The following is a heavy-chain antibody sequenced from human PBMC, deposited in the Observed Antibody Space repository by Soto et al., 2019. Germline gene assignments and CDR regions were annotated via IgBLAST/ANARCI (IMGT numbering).Heavy chain of an antibody. J-gene: IGHJ4*02. V-gene: IGHV3-15*07. CDR1: GFTFSNAW. CDR2: IKSKTDGGTT. D-gene: IGHD5-12*01. CDR3: TTDNGLGLPDIDY. Sequence: GSLRLSCAASGFTFSNAWMNWVRQAPGKGLEWVGRIKSKTDGGTTDYAAPVKGRFTISRGDSKNTLYLQMNSLKTEDTAVYYCTTDNGLGLPDIDYWGQGTLVTVSS.